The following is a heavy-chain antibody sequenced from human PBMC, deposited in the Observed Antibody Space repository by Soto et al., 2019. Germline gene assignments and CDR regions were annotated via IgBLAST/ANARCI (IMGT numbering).Heavy chain of an antibody. CDR1: GYTFTSYA. D-gene: IGHD3-22*01. CDR2: IYGGNGDT. Sequence: QVQLVQSGAEMRKPGASVMVSCKASGYTFTSYAMNWVRQAPGQRLEWMGRIYGGNGDTKYSQRFQDRVTITRDTSANTVYMELSSLTSEDTAIYYFARGPLSLDSADVRWGRGTPVTVSS. V-gene: IGHV1-3*01. CDR3: ARGPLSLDSADVR. J-gene: IGHJ4*02.